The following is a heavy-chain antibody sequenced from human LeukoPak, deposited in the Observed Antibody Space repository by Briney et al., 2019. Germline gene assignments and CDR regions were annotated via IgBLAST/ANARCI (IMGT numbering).Heavy chain of an antibody. CDR3: ARRSSFNSVNWFDP. Sequence: GESLKISCQGSGYSFTSYWIGWVRQMPGKGLEWMGIIYPGDSDTRYSPSFQGQVTISADKSISTAYLQWSSLKASDTAMYYCARRSSFNSVNWFDPWGQGTLLAVSS. CDR1: GYSFTSYW. D-gene: IGHD6-6*01. V-gene: IGHV5-51*01. CDR2: IYPGDSDT. J-gene: IGHJ5*02.